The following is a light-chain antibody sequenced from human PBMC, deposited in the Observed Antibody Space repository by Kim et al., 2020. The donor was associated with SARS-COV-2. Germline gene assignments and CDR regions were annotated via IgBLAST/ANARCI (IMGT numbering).Light chain of an antibody. Sequence: GQRVSISCSGGSSNIGVNDVFWYRQLPGTAPKLIVYRNDQRPSWVPDRFSGSKSGPSASLAISGLRSEDEADYYCVIWDESLSGWVFGGGTQLTVL. CDR1: SSNIGVND. V-gene: IGLV1-47*01. CDR3: VIWDESLSGWV. CDR2: RND. J-gene: IGLJ3*02.